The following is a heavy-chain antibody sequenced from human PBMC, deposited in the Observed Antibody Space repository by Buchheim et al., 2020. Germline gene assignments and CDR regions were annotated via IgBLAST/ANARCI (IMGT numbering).Heavy chain of an antibody. CDR1: GGSISSGRYY. V-gene: IGHV4-31*03. D-gene: IGHD5-18*01. J-gene: IGHJ4*02. CDR3: AREGDTAMGNFDY. CDR2: IYYSGST. Sequence: QVQLQESGPGLAKPSQTLSLPCTVSGGSISSGRYYWRWIRQHPGKGLDWIGYIYYSGSTYCNPSLQSRVTISVDTSKNQFSLKLSSVTAAGTAVYYCAREGDTAMGNFDYWGQGTL.